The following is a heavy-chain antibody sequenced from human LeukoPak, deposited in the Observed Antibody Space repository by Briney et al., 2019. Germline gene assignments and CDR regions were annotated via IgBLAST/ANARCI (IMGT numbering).Heavy chain of an antibody. D-gene: IGHD6-13*01. CDR3: ASLIRGYSSCWEA. CDR1: GYSFTSYW. CDR2: IYPGDSDT. Sequence: GESLKISCKGSGYSFTSYWIGWVRQMPGKSLEWMGIIYPGDSDTRYSPSFQGQVTISADKSISTAYLQWSSLKASDTAMYYCASLIRGYSSCWEAWGQGTLVTVSS. V-gene: IGHV5-51*01. J-gene: IGHJ5*02.